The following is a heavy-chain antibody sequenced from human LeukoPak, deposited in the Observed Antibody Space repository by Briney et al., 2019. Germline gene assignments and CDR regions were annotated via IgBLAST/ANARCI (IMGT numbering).Heavy chain of an antibody. CDR3: VRGEGYCSSTSCYDLFDY. V-gene: IGHV1-3*01. J-gene: IGHJ4*02. CDR2: INAGNGNT. D-gene: IGHD2-2*01. CDR1: RYTFTSYA. Sequence: ASVKVSCKASRYTFTSYAMHWVRQAPGQRLEWMGWINAGNGNTKYSQKFQGRVTITRDTSASTAYMELSSLRSEDTAVYYCVRGEGYCSSTSCYDLFDYWGQGTLVTVSS.